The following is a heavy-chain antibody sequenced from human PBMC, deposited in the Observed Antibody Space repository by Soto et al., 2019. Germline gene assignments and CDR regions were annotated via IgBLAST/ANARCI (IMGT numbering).Heavy chain of an antibody. V-gene: IGHV4-59*01. D-gene: IGHD5-12*01. CDR1: DVSIISYY. CDR3: ARVGSGYDLTYFAY. J-gene: IGHJ4*02. Sequence: PSETLSLTYRVSDVSIISYYLTWIRPPPGKGLEWIGYIYYCGNTNYSPSLKSRVTISVDTSKTQFSLKVSSVTAADTAVYYCARVGSGYDLTYFAYWGQGTLVTVSS. CDR2: IYYCGNT.